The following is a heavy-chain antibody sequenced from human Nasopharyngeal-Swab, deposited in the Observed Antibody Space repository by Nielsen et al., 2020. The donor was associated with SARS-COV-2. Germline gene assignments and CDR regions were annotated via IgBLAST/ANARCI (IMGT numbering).Heavy chain of an antibody. J-gene: IGHJ6*02. D-gene: IGHD3-10*01. V-gene: IGHV1-8*02. CDR2: MNPNSGNT. Sequence: ASVKVSCKASGGTFSSYAINWVRQATGQGLEWMGWMNPNSGNTGYAQKFQGRVTMTRNTSISTAYMELSSLRSEDTAVYYCARSTMVRGYYYYYGMDVWGQGTTVTVSS. CDR3: ARSTMVRGYYYYYGMDV. CDR1: GGTFSSYA.